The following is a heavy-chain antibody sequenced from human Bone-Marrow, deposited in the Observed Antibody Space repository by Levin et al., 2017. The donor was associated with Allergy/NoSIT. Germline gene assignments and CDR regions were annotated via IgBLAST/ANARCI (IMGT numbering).Heavy chain of an antibody. V-gene: IGHV3-30*03. CDR2: ISHDGVNQ. CDR1: GFIFSNYA. Sequence: GESLKISCAASGFIFSNYAMHWVRQAPGKGLEWVALISHDGVNQYYADSVKGRFTISRDNSKNTLYLQMSSLRAGDTATFYCVRSPRFHDYVWGTNAFGYWGQGTLAVVSS. D-gene: IGHD3-16*01. J-gene: IGHJ4*02. CDR3: VRSPRFHDYVWGTNAFGY.